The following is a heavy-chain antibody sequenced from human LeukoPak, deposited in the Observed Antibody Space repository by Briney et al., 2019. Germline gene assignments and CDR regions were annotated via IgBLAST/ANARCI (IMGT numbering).Heavy chain of an antibody. V-gene: IGHV3-21*01. J-gene: IGHJ4*02. CDR3: ARGWYSSSSHIDY. CDR1: GFTFSSYS. D-gene: IGHD6-6*01. Sequence: GGSLRLSCAASGFTFSSYSMNWVRQAPGKGLEWVSSISSSSSYIYYADSVKGRFTISRDNAKNSLYLQMNGLRAEDTAVYYCARGWYSSSSHIDYWGQGTLVTVSS. CDR2: ISSSSSYI.